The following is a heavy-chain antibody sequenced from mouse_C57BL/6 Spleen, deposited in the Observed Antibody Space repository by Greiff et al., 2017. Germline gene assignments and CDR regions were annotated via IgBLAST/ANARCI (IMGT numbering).Heavy chain of an antibody. CDR3: ARRDPYWYFDV. V-gene: IGHV1-69*01. Sequence: QVQLQQPGAELVMPGASVKLSCKASGYTFTSYWMHWVKQRPGQGLEWIGEIDPSDSYTNYNQKFKGKSTLTVDKSSSTAYMQLSSLTSEDSAVYYWARRDPYWYFDVWGTGTTVTVSS. CDR1: GYTFTSYW. J-gene: IGHJ1*03. CDR2: IDPSDSYT.